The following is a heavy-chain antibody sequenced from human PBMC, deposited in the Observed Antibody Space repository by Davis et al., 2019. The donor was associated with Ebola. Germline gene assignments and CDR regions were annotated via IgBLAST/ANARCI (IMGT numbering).Heavy chain of an antibody. CDR1: GFTLTRSA. J-gene: IGHJ6*02. CDR2: IAVGSRNT. Sequence: SVKVSCKASGFTLTRSAMQWVRQARGQRLEWIGWIAVGSRNTNYAQKFQERVTITRDMSTSTAYMELSRLRSEDTAVYYCAAEYCSSNSCYYYYGMDVWGQGTTVTVSS. CDR3: AAEYCSSNSCYYYYGMDV. V-gene: IGHV1-58*02. D-gene: IGHD2-2*01.